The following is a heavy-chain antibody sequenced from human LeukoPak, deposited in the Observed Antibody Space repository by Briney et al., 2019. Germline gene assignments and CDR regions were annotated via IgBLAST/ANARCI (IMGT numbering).Heavy chain of an antibody. CDR2: ISSSGSLI. Sequence: GGSLRLSCTASGFTFSSYSINWVRQAPGKGLEWVSYISSSGSLIYYADSVKGRFTISRDNAKNSLYLQMNSLRDEDTAVYYCARVCRDSSGYGAFDIWGQGTMVTVSS. CDR3: ARVCRDSSGYGAFDI. D-gene: IGHD3-22*01. J-gene: IGHJ3*02. CDR1: GFTFSSYS. V-gene: IGHV3-48*02.